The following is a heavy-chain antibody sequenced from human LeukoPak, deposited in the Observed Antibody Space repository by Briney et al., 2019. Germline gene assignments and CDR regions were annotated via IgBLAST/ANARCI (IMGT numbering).Heavy chain of an antibody. J-gene: IGHJ3*02. Sequence: SETLSLTCTVSGGSISSGSYYGSWIRQPAGKGLEWIGRIYTSGSTNYNPSLKSRVTISVDTSKNQFSLKLSSVTAADTAVYYCARVRVEWLYDGFDIWGQGTMVTVSS. CDR1: GGSISSGSYY. CDR2: IYTSGST. CDR3: ARVRVEWLYDGFDI. V-gene: IGHV4-61*02. D-gene: IGHD3-3*01.